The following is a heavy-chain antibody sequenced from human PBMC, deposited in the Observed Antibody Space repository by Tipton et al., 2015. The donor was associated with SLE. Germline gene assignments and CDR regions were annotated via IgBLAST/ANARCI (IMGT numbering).Heavy chain of an antibody. D-gene: IGHD1-26*01. CDR1: GGSVSSGSYY. CDR2: IYTSGST. J-gene: IGHJ4*02. V-gene: IGHV4-61*01. CDR3: ARALVVGATVDY. Sequence: TLSLTCTVSGGSVSSGSYYWSWIRQPPGKGLEWIGYIYTSGSTNYNPSLKSRVTISVDTSKNQFSLKLSSVTAADTAVYYCARALVVGATVDYCGQGTLVNVSS.